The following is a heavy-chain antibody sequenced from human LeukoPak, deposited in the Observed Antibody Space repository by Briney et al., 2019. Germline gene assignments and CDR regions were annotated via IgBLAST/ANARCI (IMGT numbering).Heavy chain of an antibody. Sequence: GALVKVSCKASGYTFTGYYMHWVRQAPGQGLEWMGWINPNSGGTNYAQKFQGRVTMTRDTSISTAYMELSRLRSDDTAVYYCARDTLPLRIVVVPAAIHWFDPWGQGTLVTVSS. CDR3: ARDTLPLRIVVVPAAIHWFDP. CDR1: GYTFTGYY. V-gene: IGHV1-2*02. CDR2: INPNSGGT. J-gene: IGHJ5*02. D-gene: IGHD2-2*02.